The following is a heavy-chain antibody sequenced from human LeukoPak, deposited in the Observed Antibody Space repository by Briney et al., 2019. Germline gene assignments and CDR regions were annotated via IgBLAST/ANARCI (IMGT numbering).Heavy chain of an antibody. CDR3: ANPITIFGVPISRDYMDV. CDR1: GFTFSSYG. J-gene: IGHJ6*03. V-gene: IGHV3-30*02. D-gene: IGHD3-3*01. Sequence: GGSLRLSCAASGFTFSSYGMHWVRQAPGKGLEWVAFIRYDGSNKYYADSVKGRFTISRDNSKNTLYLQMNSLRAEDTAVYYCANPITIFGVPISRDYMDVWGKGTTVTVSS. CDR2: IRYDGSNK.